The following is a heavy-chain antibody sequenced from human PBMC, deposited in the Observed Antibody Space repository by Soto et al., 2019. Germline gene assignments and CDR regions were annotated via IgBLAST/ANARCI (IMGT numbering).Heavy chain of an antibody. V-gene: IGHV4-4*07. CDR1: GGSISSYY. Sequence: SETLSLTCSVSGGSISSYYGSWIRQPAGKGLEWIGRIYTSGSTTYNPSLKSRVTMSVDTSKNQFSLTLSSVAAADTAVYYCARGFSGGSCCSCYSYGMDVWGQGSTVSAP. CDR2: IYTSGST. J-gene: IGHJ6*02. CDR3: ARGFSGGSCCSCYSYGMDV. D-gene: IGHD2-15*01.